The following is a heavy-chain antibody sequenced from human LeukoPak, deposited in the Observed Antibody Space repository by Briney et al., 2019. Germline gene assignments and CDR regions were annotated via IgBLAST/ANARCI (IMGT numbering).Heavy chain of an antibody. CDR2: INPSGGST. CDR1: GYTFTSYY. CDR3: ARVVAAAGITHSYYFDY. V-gene: IGHV1-46*01. J-gene: IGHJ4*02. D-gene: IGHD6-13*01. Sequence: ASAKVSCKASGYTFTSYYMHWVRQAPGQGLEWMGIINPSGGSTSYAQKFQGRVTMTRDTSTSTVYMELSSLRSEDTAVYYCARVVAAAGITHSYYFDYWGQGTLVTVSS.